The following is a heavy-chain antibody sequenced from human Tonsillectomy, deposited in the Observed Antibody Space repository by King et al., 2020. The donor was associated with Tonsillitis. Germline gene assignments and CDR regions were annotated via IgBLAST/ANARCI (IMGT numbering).Heavy chain of an antibody. D-gene: IGHD3-22*01. CDR2: ISSSGSSK. V-gene: IGHV3-11*01. CDR1: GLMFSDHY. CDR3: ARVPSGSIIDY. J-gene: IGHJ4*02. Sequence: QLVQSGGGLVKPGGSLRLSCAASGLMFSDHYMSWIRQAPGKGLEWVSYISSSGSSKYYADSVKGRFTISRDNAKRSLYLQMNSLRAEDTAVYYCARVPSGSIIDYWGRGTLVTVSS.